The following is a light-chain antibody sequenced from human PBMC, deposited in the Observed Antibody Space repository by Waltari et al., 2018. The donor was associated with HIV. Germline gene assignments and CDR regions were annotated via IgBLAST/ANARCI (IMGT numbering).Light chain of an antibody. Sequence: SYELTQPPSVSVSPGQTGSISCSGDNLGEKYACWFQQKPGQSQVMVIYQNNKRPSGIPERFSGSNSGNTATLTISGTQAMDEADYYCQAWDSSTVVFGTGTKVTVL. J-gene: IGLJ1*01. CDR2: QNN. CDR1: NLGEKY. V-gene: IGLV3-1*01. CDR3: QAWDSSTVV.